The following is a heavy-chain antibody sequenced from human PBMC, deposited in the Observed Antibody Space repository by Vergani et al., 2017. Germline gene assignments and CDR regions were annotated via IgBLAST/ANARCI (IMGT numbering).Heavy chain of an antibody. V-gene: IGHV3-72*01. D-gene: IGHD1-14*01. J-gene: IGHJ4*02. CDR3: ARYGNLYGYFDY. CDR2: TRNKANSYTT. CDR1: GFTFSSYS. Sequence: EVQLVESGGGLVQPGGSLRLSCAASGFTFSSYSMDWVRQAPGKGLEWVGRTRNKANSYTTEYAASVKGRFTISRDDSKNSLYLQMNSLKTEDTAVYYCARYGNLYGYFDYWGQGTLVTVSS.